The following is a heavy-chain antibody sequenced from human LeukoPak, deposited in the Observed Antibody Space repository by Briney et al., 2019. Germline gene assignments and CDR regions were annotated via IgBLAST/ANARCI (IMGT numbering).Heavy chain of an antibody. J-gene: IGHJ4*02. V-gene: IGHV4-61*01. Sequence: SETLSLTCTVSGGSVSSGSYYWSWIRQPPGKGLEWIGYIYYSGSTNYNPSLKSRVTISVDTSKNQFSLKLSSVTAADTAVYYCARYSSSADCIDYWGQGTLVTVSS. CDR2: IYYSGST. CDR3: ARYSSSADCIDY. D-gene: IGHD6-6*01. CDR1: GGSVSSGSYY.